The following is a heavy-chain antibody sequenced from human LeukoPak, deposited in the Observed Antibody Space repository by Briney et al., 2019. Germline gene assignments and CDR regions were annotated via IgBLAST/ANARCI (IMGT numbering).Heavy chain of an antibody. D-gene: IGHD2-21*02. V-gene: IGHV3-30*03. J-gene: IGHJ6*02. CDR3: ARDYTATGAMDV. CDR2: LSFDEITN. CDR1: GFTFSPYG. Sequence: HPGGSLRLSCVASGFTFSPYGMYWVRQAPGKGLEWVAVLSFDEITNYFGDSVRGRFTISRDNSKNTLYLQKNSLRAEDTAVYYCARDYTATGAMDVWGQGTTVTVS.